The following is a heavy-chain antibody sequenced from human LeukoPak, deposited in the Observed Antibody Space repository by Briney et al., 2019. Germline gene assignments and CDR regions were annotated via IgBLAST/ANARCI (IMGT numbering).Heavy chain of an antibody. Sequence: ASVKVSCKVSGYTITDLSMHWVRQAPGKGFEWMGGIDPEDGERIYAQKFQGRVTMTEDTSTDTAYMELSSLRSEDTAVYYCATEDAGYSGYDYLFDYWGQGTLVTVSS. CDR3: ATEDAGYSGYDYLFDY. J-gene: IGHJ4*02. CDR1: GYTITDLS. CDR2: IDPEDGER. V-gene: IGHV1-24*01. D-gene: IGHD5-12*01.